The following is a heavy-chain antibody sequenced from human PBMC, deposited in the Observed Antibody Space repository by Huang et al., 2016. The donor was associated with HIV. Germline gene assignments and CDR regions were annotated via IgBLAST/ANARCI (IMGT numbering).Heavy chain of an antibody. CDR2: ISADNVGT. J-gene: IGHJ3*02. CDR1: GYTFTSYG. V-gene: IGHV1-18*01. D-gene: IGHD2-2*01. CDR3: ARDSPLLGVVIVVVPTAPNAFDI. Sequence: QVQLVQSGVEVKKPGASVKVSCKASGYTFTSYGISWVRQAPGQGLDWMGWISADNVGTNYSQNLQGRVTMTTDTSTSTAYMERRSLRSDDTAVYYCARDSPLLGVVIVVVPTAPNAFDIWGQGTMVTVSS.